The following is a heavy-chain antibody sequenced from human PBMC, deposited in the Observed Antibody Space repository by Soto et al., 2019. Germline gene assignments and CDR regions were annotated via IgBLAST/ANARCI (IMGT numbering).Heavy chain of an antibody. J-gene: IGHJ6*03. CDR1: GGPISSYY. CDR3: ARDRDYMDV. V-gene: IGHV4-59*01. Sequence: PSETLSLTCTVSGGPISSYYWSWIRQPPGKGLEWIGYIYYSGSTNYNPSLKSRVTISVDTSKNQFSLKLSSVTAADTAVYYCARDRDYMDVWGKGTTVTVSS. CDR2: IYYSGST.